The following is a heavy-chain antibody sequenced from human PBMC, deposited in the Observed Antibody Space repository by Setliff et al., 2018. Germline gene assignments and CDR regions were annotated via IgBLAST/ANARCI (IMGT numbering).Heavy chain of an antibody. Sequence: GGSLRLSCSVSGITFKNAWMTWVRQAPGKGPEWVGRIKSSIEGATSDYGAPAKGRFTISRDDSKNMIFLQMNNLKIEDTGYYDCAPGPRDSRNYLTWLNPWGQGTLVTVSS. CDR1: GITFKNAW. CDR3: APGPRDSRNYLTWLNP. D-gene: IGHD4-4*01. J-gene: IGHJ5*02. V-gene: IGHV3-15*01. CDR2: IKSSIEGATS.